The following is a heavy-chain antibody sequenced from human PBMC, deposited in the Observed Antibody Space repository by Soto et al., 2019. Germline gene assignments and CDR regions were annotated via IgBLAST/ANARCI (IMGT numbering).Heavy chain of an antibody. CDR2: ISAYNGNT. CDR3: XXLTTVETGNY. CDR1: GYTFTSYG. Sequence: QVQLVQSGAEVKKPGASVKVSCKASGYTFTSYGISWGRQAPGQGFAWMGWISAYNGNTNYAQQLQRRVPMTTDTSTRTAYMXLXXLXSDDTAVYYXXXLTTVETGNYWGQGTLVTVSS. J-gene: IGHJ4*02. D-gene: IGHD4-17*01. V-gene: IGHV1-18*01.